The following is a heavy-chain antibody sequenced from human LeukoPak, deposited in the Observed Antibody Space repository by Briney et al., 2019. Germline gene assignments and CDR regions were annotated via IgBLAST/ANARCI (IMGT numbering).Heavy chain of an antibody. CDR2: ISSSSSTI. V-gene: IGHV3-48*02. J-gene: IGHJ4*02. Sequence: GGSLRLSCAASGFTFSSYAMNWVRQAPGKGLEWVSYISSSSSTIYYADSVKGRFTISRDNAKNSPYLQMNSLRDEDTAVYYCARDRAATGDYYFDYWGQGTLVTVSS. D-gene: IGHD7-27*01. CDR3: ARDRAATGDYYFDY. CDR1: GFTFSSYA.